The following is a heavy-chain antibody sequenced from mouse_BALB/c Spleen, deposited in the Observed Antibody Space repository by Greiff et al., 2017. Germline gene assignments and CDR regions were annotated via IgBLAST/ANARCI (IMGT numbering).Heavy chain of an antibody. CDR3: ARFNDGYYYAMDY. Sequence: EVQLVESGGGLVQPGGSRKLSCAASGFTFSSFGMHWVRQAPDKGLEWVAYISSGSSTIYYADTVKGRFTISRDNPKNTLFLQMTSLRSEDTAMYYCARFNDGYYYAMDYWGQGTSVTVSS. CDR1: GFTFSSFG. CDR2: ISSGSSTI. V-gene: IGHV5-17*02. D-gene: IGHD1-2*01. J-gene: IGHJ4*01.